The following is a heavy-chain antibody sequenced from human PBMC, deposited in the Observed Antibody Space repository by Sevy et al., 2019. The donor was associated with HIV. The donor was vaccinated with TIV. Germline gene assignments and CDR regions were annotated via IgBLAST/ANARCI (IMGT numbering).Heavy chain of an antibody. V-gene: IGHV1-2*02. D-gene: IGHD3-22*01. Sequence: ASVKGSCKASGYTFTGYYIHWVRQAPGQGLEWMGWINPNSGGTYFAKKFQDSVTMTTDTSVNTAYMELRSLRFDDTAVYYCARMGDYYDSSGYYPLKFWGQGTLVTVSS. CDR2: INPNSGGT. CDR3: ARMGDYYDSSGYYPLKF. CDR1: GYTFTGYY. J-gene: IGHJ4*02.